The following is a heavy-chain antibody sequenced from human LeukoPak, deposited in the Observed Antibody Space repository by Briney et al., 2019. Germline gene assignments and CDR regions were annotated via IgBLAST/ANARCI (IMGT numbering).Heavy chain of an antibody. CDR3: ARLAGVVIMSDWFDP. D-gene: IGHD3-3*01. J-gene: IGHJ5*02. Sequence: KPGESLKISCKGSGYSFTSYWIGWVRQMPGKGLEWMGIIYPGDSDTRYSPSFQGQVTISADKSISTAYLQRSSLKASDAAMYYCARLAGVVIMSDWFDPWGQGTLVTVSS. CDR2: IYPGDSDT. V-gene: IGHV5-51*01. CDR1: GYSFTSYW.